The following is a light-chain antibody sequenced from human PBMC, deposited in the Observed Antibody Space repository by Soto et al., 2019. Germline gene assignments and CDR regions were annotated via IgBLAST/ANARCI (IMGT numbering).Light chain of an antibody. CDR2: KAS. CDR1: QSISSW. J-gene: IGKJ1*01. Sequence: QITQSPSTLSASVGDRVTITCRASQSISSWLAWYQQKPGKAPKLLIYKASSLESGVPSRFSGSGSGTEFTLTISSLQPDDFATYYCQQYNSYSWTFGQGTKVDIK. CDR3: QQYNSYSWT. V-gene: IGKV1-5*03.